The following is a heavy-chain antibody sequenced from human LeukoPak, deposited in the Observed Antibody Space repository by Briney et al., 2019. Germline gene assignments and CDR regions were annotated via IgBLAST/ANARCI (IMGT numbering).Heavy chain of an antibody. CDR3: AKGTDRRSFDY. Sequence: PSETLSLTCTVSGGSISSYYWSWIRQPAGKGLEWIGRIYTSGRANYNPSFRSRVTMSVDTSKNQCSLKLTSVTAADTAVYYCAKGTDRRSFDYWGQGTLVTVSS. V-gene: IGHV4-4*07. CDR2: IYTSGRA. D-gene: IGHD3/OR15-3a*01. J-gene: IGHJ4*02. CDR1: GGSISSYY.